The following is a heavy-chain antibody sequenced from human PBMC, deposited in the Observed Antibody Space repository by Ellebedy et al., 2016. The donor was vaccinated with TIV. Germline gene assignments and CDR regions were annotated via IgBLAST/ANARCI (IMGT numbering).Heavy chain of an antibody. J-gene: IGHJ4*02. Sequence: GESLKISCAASGFTFSHAWMNWVRQAPGKGLEWVSSISGSGSTIYYADFVKGRFTISRDNPKNTVYLQMNSLRVEDTAVYYCVRDPKGGSGFYWGQGTLVTVSS. V-gene: IGHV3-23*01. CDR1: GFTFSHAW. CDR2: ISGSGSTI. D-gene: IGHD3-10*01. CDR3: VRDPKGGSGFY.